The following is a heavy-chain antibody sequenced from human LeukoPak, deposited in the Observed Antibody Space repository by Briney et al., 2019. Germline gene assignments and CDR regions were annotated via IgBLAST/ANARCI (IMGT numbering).Heavy chain of an antibody. CDR3: ARDVSGSYLDY. D-gene: IGHD1-26*01. CDR2: IWYDGSKK. V-gene: IGHV3-33*01. J-gene: IGHJ4*02. Sequence: PGGSLRLSCAASGFTFSNYGMHWVRQAPGEGLEWVAVIWYDGSKKYYADSVKGRFTISRDNSKNTLYLQMNSLRAEDTAVYYCARDVSGSYLDYWGQGTLVTVSS. CDR1: GFTFSNYG.